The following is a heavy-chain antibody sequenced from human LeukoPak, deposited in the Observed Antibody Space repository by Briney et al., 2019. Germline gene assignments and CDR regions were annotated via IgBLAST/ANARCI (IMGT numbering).Heavy chain of an antibody. V-gene: IGHV3-74*01. CDR1: GFTFSTYW. Sequence: GGSLRLSCAASGFTFSTYWMHWVRQAPGKGLVWVSRVNTAGSSTSYADSVKGRFTISRDNAKNTLYLQMNSLRAEDTAMYYCVGGMGGHFDYWGQGPLVTVSS. CDR2: VNTAGSST. D-gene: IGHD3-16*01. J-gene: IGHJ4*02. CDR3: VGGMGGHFDY.